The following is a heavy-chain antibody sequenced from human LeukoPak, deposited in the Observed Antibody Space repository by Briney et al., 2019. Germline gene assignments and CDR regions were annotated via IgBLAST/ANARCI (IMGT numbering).Heavy chain of an antibody. CDR3: ARVYCSGGNCFHFDY. CDR2: MYSSGLT. J-gene: IGHJ4*02. D-gene: IGHD2-15*01. CDR1: GGSISGYY. V-gene: IGHV4-4*07. Sequence: SETLSLTCTIPGGSISGYYWSWMRQPAGKGLDWIGRMYSSGLTDYNPSLKRRATMSLDTSKNQFSLKLSSVTAADTAMYYCARVYCSGGNCFHFDYWGQGTLVTVSS.